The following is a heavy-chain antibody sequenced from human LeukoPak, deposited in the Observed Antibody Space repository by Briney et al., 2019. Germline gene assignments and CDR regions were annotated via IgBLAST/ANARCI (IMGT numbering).Heavy chain of an antibody. CDR2: ISSSGSTI. J-gene: IGHJ4*02. V-gene: IGHV3-48*03. D-gene: IGHD6-19*01. Sequence: AGGSLRLSCAASGFTLSSYEMNWVRQAPRKGLEWVSYISSSGSTIKYADSVKGRFTISRDNAKNSLYLQMNSLRAEDTAVYYCARDLSSGWYLSSASYYFDYWGQGTLVTVSS. CDR3: ARDLSSGWYLSSASYYFDY. CDR1: GFTLSSYE.